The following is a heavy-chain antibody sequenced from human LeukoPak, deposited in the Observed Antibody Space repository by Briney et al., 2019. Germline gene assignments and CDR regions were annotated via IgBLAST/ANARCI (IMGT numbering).Heavy chain of an antibody. CDR3: AKSMRGYYRFDY. V-gene: IGHV3-23*01. J-gene: IGHJ4*02. CDR1: GITLSNYA. D-gene: IGHD3-3*01. Sequence: GGSLRLSCAVSGITLSNYAMSWVRQAPGKGLEWVSVISGSGGSAYYADSVKGRFTVSRDNSKNTLLLQMNSLRAEDTALYYCAKSMRGYYRFDYWGQGTLVTVSS. CDR2: ISGSGGSA.